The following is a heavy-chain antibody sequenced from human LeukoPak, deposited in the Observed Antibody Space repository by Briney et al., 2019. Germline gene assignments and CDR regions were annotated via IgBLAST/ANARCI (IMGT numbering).Heavy chain of an antibody. V-gene: IGHV3-74*01. CDR3: ARIGSGTCSDAFDI. Sequence: GGSLRLSCAASGFTFSSYWMHWVRQAPGKGLVWVSRIKGDGSTATYADSVKGRFIISRDNAKNTVYLQMNSLRAEDTAVYYCARIGSGTCSDAFDIWGQGTMVTVSS. CDR1: GFTFSSYW. J-gene: IGHJ3*02. CDR2: IKGDGSTA. D-gene: IGHD1-26*01.